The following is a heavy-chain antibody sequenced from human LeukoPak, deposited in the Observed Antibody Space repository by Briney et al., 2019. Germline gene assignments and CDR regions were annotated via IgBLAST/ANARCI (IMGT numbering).Heavy chain of an antibody. CDR1: GGSISSSSYY. D-gene: IGHD2-2*01. V-gene: IGHV4-39*01. CDR2: IYYSGST. Sequence: SETLSLTCTVSGGSISSSSYYWGWIRQPPGKGLEWIGSIYYSGSTYYNPSLKNRVTISVDTSKNQFSLKLSSVTAADTAVYYCARSPIVPTYLFDYWGQGTLVTVSS. CDR3: ARSPIVPTYLFDY. J-gene: IGHJ4*02.